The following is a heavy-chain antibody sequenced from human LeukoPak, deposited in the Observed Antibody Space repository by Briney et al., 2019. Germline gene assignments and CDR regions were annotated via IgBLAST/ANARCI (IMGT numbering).Heavy chain of an antibody. D-gene: IGHD4-17*01. V-gene: IGHV3-11*04. CDR3: ARSIYGDYFYDAFDI. CDR2: ISSSSSTI. Sequence: GGSLRLSCAASGFTFSDYSMSWIRQAPGKGLEWVSYISSSSSTIYYADSVKGRFTISRDNAKNSLYLQMNSLRAEDTAVYYCARSIYGDYFYDAFDIWGQGTMVTVSS. CDR1: GFTFSDYS. J-gene: IGHJ3*02.